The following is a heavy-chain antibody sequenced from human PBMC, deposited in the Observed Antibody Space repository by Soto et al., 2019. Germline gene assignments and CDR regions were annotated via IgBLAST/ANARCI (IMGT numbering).Heavy chain of an antibody. CDR3: ARGPHSDC. J-gene: IGHJ4*02. D-gene: IGHD2-21*01. CDR1: GFSVGGNY. V-gene: IGHV3-53*01. Sequence: GSLRLSCAASGFSVGGNYMSWVRQAPGKGLECVSLTYSGGNPYYADSVKGRFTLSRDNSKNTLYLQMNSLRVEDTAVYFCARGPHSDCWGQGTLVTVSS. CDR2: TYSGGNP.